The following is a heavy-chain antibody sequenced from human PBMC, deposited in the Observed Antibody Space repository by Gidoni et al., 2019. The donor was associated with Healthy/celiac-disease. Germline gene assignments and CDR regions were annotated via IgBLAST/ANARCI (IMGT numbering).Heavy chain of an antibody. CDR2: ISSSGSTI. V-gene: IGHV3-11*01. CDR1: GFTFSDYY. CDR3: ARGAIMITFGGVIVPPYFDY. Sequence: QVQLVESGGGLVKPGGSLRLSCAASGFTFSDYYMSWIRQAPGKGLEWVSYISSSGSTIYYADSVKGRFTISRDNAKNSLYLQMNSLRAEDTAVYYCARGAIMITFGGVIVPPYFDYWGQGTLVTVSS. D-gene: IGHD3-16*02. J-gene: IGHJ4*02.